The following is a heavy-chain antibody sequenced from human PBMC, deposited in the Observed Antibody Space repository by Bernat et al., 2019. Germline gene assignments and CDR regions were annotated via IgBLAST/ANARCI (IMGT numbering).Heavy chain of an antibody. CDR3: ARGPSTSNFGVVTHAALDL. Sequence: QVQLQESGPGLVKPSQTLSLTCAVSGGSISSDDYYWTWVRQHPGKGLVWIGYIHYRGSTYNNPSLGSRVSISVDTSQNQFSLILTSVTAADTAVYYCARGPSTSNFGVVTHAALDLWGQGIMVTVSS. V-gene: IGHV4-31*11. CDR2: IHYRGST. J-gene: IGHJ3*01. CDR1: GGSISSDDYY. D-gene: IGHD3-3*01.